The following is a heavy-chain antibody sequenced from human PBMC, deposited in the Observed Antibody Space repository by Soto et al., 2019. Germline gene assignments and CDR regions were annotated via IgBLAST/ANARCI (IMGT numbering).Heavy chain of an antibody. V-gene: IGHV4-59*08. D-gene: IGHD2-15*01. CDR3: ARQMFIGGMDV. CDR1: GASISSYY. Sequence: QAQLQESGPGLVKPSETLSLTCTVSGASISSYYWSWIRQPPGKGLEWIGYIYYSGSTNYNPSLKSXXTXSXXTSKNQFSLRRSSVTAADTAMYHCARQMFIGGMDVWGQGTTVTVSS. CDR2: IYYSGST. J-gene: IGHJ6*02.